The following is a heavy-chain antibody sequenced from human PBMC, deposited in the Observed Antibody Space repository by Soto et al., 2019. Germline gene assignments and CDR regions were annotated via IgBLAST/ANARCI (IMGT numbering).Heavy chain of an antibody. J-gene: IGHJ4*02. D-gene: IGHD6-6*01. CDR2: TVASGVAR. Sequence: GGSLRLSCAASGFTFSDYAMTWVRQGPGKGLEWISSTVASGVARCYADSVKVLINTSRDNSKNSLYLQMNSLKAEDTCVYYCSNGPSRAYSGSSRYCDSLGQGALVSVSS. CDR3: SNGPSRAYSGSSRYCDS. CDR1: GFTFSDYA. V-gene: IGHV3-23*01.